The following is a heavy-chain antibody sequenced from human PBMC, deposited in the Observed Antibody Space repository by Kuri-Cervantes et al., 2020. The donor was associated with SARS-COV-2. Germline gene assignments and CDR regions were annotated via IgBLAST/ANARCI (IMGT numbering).Heavy chain of an antibody. V-gene: IGHV4-39*01. CDR1: GGSIGRRNYY. D-gene: IGHD6-13*01. CDR3: ATGYSSRGGFDP. Sequence: SESLSLTCTVSGGSIGRRNYYWGWIRQPPGKGLEWIGNIYYSGNTYYNPSPRSRVTISEDTSKNQFSLKLSSVTAADTAVYYCATGYSSRGGFDPWGQGTLVTVSS. J-gene: IGHJ5*02. CDR2: IYYSGNT.